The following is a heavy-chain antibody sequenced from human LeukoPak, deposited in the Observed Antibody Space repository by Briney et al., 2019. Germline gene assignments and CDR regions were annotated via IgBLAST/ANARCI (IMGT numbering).Heavy chain of an antibody. CDR3: ASEFPGSSWPHDAFDI. J-gene: IGHJ3*02. CDR2: INWNGGST. D-gene: IGHD6-13*01. CDR1: GFTFDDYG. V-gene: IGHV3-20*04. Sequence: GGSLRLSCAASGFTFDDYGMSWVRQAPGKGLEWVSGINWNGGSTGYADSVKGRFTISRDNAKNSLYLQMNSLRAEVTALYYCASEFPGSSWPHDAFDIWPQGTMVTVSS.